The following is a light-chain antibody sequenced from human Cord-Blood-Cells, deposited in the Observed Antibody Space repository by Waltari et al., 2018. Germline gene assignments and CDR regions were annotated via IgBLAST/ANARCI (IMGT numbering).Light chain of an antibody. Sequence: EIVLTQSPGTLSLSPGERATLSCRASQSVSSSYLAWYQQKPGQAPRLLIYGASSRATGIPDRFSGSGSGTDFTLTISRLVPEDFAVYYCQQYGSSLALTFGGGAKVQS. CDR3: QQYGSSLALT. CDR2: GAS. CDR1: QSVSSSY. J-gene: IGKJ4*01. V-gene: IGKV3-20*01.